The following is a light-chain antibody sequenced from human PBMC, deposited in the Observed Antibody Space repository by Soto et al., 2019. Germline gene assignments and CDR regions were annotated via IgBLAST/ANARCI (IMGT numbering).Light chain of an antibody. V-gene: IGLV6-57*03. CDR3: QSYDSSNQGV. Sequence: NFMLTQPHSVSESPGQTVTISCTRSSGSIASNYVQWYQQRPGRAPTTVIYEDNQRPSGVPDRFSGSIDSSSNSASLTISGLKTEDEADYYCQSYDSSNQGVFGGGTKLTVL. CDR2: EDN. J-gene: IGLJ3*02. CDR1: SGSIASNY.